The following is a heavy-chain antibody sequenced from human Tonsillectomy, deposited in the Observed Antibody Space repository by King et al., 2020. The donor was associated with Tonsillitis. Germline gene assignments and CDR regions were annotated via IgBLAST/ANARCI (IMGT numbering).Heavy chain of an antibody. CDR3: ARDSGTGVGNY. J-gene: IGHJ4*02. CDR1: GGSISTYD. Sequence: QLQESGPGLVKPSETLSLTCTVSGGSISTYDWSWLRQPAGKGLEWIGRIYTNGRTNYNPSLKSRVTMSVDTSKNQFSLKVNSVTAADTAVYYCARDSGTGVGNYWGQGTLVIVSS. D-gene: IGHD1-1*01. CDR2: IYTNGRT. V-gene: IGHV4-4*07.